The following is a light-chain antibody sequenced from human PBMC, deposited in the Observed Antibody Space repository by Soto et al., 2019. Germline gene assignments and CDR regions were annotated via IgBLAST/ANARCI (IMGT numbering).Light chain of an antibody. CDR3: ISYASINTYV. CDR2: DVT. V-gene: IGLV2-14*01. CDR1: SSDVGGYDY. Sequence: QSLLTQPASVSGSPGQSITISCTGTSSDVGGYDYVSWYQQHPGKAPKLMIYDVTNRPSGVSNRFSGSRSGNTASLTISGLQAEDEADYYCISYASINTYVFGTGTKVTV. J-gene: IGLJ1*01.